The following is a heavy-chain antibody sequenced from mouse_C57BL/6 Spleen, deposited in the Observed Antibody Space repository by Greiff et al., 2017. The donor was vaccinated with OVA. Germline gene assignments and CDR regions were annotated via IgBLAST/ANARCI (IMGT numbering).Heavy chain of an antibody. CDR3: ARKGVWGSYEDY. CDR2: IYPGSGST. CDR1: GYTFTSYW. D-gene: IGHD1-1*02. Sequence: QVHVKQPGPELVKPGASVKMSCKASGYTFTSYWITWVKQRPGQGLEWIGDIYPGSGSTNYNEKFKSKATLTVDTSSSTAYMQLSSLTSEDSAVYYCARKGVWGSYEDYWGQGTTLTVSS. J-gene: IGHJ2*01. V-gene: IGHV1-55*01.